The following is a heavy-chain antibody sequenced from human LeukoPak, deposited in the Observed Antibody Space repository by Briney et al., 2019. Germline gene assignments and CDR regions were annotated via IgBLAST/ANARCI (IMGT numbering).Heavy chain of an antibody. CDR1: GYILTELS. V-gene: IGHV1-24*01. CDR3: ATGRTKWDLLNY. Sequence: SSVTVSCKVSGYILTELSLHLVRQAPGKGLEWMGGLDPEDGEMIYSQKFQGRVTMTEDTSTDIAYMEMTSLRSEETAVYYCATGRTKWDLLNYWGQGTLVTVSS. CDR2: LDPEDGEM. J-gene: IGHJ4*02. D-gene: IGHD1-26*01.